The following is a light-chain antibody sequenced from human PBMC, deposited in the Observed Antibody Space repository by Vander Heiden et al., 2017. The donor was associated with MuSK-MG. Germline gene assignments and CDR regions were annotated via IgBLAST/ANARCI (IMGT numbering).Light chain of an antibody. CDR1: SSDVGSYNL. CDR3: CSYEGSSTLWV. J-gene: IGLJ3*02. Sequence: QPALTQPASISRSPGPPITISCTGTSSDVGSYNLVSWYQQHPGKAPKLMIYEGSKRPSGVSNRFSGSKSGNTASLTISGLQAEDEADYYCCSYEGSSTLWVFGGGTKLTVL. CDR2: EGS. V-gene: IGLV2-23*01.